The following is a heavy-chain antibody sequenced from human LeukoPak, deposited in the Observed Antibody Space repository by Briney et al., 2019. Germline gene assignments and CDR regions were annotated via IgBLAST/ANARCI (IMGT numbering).Heavy chain of an antibody. Sequence: AGGSLRLSCAASGFTFSSYEMNWVRQAPGKGLEWVSYISSSGSTIYYADSVKGRFTISRDNAKNSLYLQKNSLRAEDTAVYYCARERDGYNDYWGQGTLVTVAS. D-gene: IGHD5-24*01. CDR3: ARERDGYNDY. CDR2: ISSSGSTI. J-gene: IGHJ4*02. CDR1: GFTFSSYE. V-gene: IGHV3-48*03.